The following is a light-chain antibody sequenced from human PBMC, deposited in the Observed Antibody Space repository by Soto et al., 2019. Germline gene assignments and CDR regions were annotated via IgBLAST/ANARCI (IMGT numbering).Light chain of an antibody. V-gene: IGKV1-5*03. Sequence: DIQMTQSPSTLSASVGDRVTITCRASKSISGGLAWYQQKPGKAPKLLIYKASSLESGVPSRFSGSGSGTEFTLTISSLQPDDFATYYCQQYNSFPTFGQGTKVEIK. CDR2: KAS. CDR1: KSISGG. J-gene: IGKJ1*01. CDR3: QQYNSFPT.